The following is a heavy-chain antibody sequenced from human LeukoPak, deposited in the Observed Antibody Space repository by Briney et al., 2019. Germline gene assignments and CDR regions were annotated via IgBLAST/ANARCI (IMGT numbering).Heavy chain of an antibody. CDR2: IYSGGST. CDR3: ASGGYYYDSSGYYY. J-gene: IGHJ4*02. CDR1: GFTVSSNY. V-gene: IGHV3-53*01. D-gene: IGHD3-22*01. Sequence: GGSLRLSCAASGFTVSSNYMSWVRQAPGKGLEWVSVIYSGGSTYYADSVKGRFTISRDNSKNTLYLQMNSLRAEDTAAYYCASGGYYYDSSGYYYWGQGTLVTVSS.